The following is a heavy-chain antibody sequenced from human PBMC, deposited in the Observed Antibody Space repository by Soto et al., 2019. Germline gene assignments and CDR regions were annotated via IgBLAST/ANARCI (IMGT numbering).Heavy chain of an antibody. D-gene: IGHD2-2*01. CDR1: GDSVSSNSAA. CDR3: ARGRYIVVVPATNYYYYGMDV. CDR2: TYYRSKWYN. V-gene: IGHV6-1*01. Sequence: SQTLSLTCVLSGDSVSSNSAAWNWIRQSPSRGLEWLGRTYYRSKWYNDYAVSVKSRITINPDTSKNKFSMQMNSVTPEDTAVYYCARGRYIVVVPATNYYYYGMDVWGQGTTVTVSS. J-gene: IGHJ6*02.